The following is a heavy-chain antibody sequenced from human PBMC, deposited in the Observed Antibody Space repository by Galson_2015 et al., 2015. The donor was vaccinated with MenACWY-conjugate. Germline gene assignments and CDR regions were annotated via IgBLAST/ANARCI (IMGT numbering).Heavy chain of an antibody. J-gene: IGHJ6*02. CDR1: EFTFSSYG. V-gene: IGHV3-30*03. Sequence: SLRLSCAASEFTFSSYGMHWVRQAPGKGLEWVAVIAKDGGNEVYPDSVRGRFTISRDNSRNTLYLQMNSLRAEDTAVYYCARESGVTTIHYGLDVWGQGTTVTVSS. CDR3: ARESGVTTIHYGLDV. CDR2: IAKDGGNE. D-gene: IGHD4-17*01.